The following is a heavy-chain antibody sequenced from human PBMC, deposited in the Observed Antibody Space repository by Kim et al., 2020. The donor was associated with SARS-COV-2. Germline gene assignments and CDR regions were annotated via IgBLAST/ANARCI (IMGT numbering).Heavy chain of an antibody. CDR1: GFTFREFP. J-gene: IGHJ5*02. V-gene: IGHV3-49*04. Sequence: GGSLRLSCITSGFTFREFPMTWVRQAPGKGLEWVGSIRSTINGGTTEYAATGRGTFIISRADTKNIAQLQMNSPKTADTGVYYCVSDDCSSIRCYGGDP. CDR3: VSDDCSSIRCYGGDP. CDR2: IRSTINGGTT. D-gene: IGHD2-2*01.